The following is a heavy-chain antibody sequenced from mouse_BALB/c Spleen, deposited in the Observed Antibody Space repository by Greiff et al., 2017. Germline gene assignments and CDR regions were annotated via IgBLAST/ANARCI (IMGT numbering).Heavy chain of an antibody. CDR1: GFTFTDYY. CDR2: IRNKANGYTT. V-gene: IGHV7-3*02. Sequence: EVMLVESGGGLVQPGGSLRLSCATSGFTFTDYYMSWVRQPPGKALEWLGFIRNKANGYTTEYSASVKGRFTISRDNSQSILYLQMNTLRAEDSATYYCARDGYPSYWYFDVWGAGTTVTVSS. D-gene: IGHD2-2*01. CDR3: ARDGYPSYWYFDV. J-gene: IGHJ1*01.